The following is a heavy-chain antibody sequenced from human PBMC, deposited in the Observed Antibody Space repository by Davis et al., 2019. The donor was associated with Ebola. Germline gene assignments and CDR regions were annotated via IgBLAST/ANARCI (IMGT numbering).Heavy chain of an antibody. V-gene: IGHV1-8*01. CDR2: MNPNSGNT. CDR3: ARAAGSGSYWYYYYYGMDV. J-gene: IGHJ6*02. CDR1: GYTFTSYD. Sequence: ASVKVSCKASGYTFTSYDINWVRQATGQGLEWMGWMNPNSGNTGYAQKFQGRVTMTRNTSISTAYMELSSLRSEDTAVYYCARAAGSGSYWYYYYYGMDVWGQGTTVTVSS. D-gene: IGHD3-10*01.